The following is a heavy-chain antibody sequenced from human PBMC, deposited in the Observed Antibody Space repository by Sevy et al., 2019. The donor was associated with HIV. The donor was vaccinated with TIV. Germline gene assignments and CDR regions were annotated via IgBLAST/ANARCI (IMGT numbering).Heavy chain of an antibody. Sequence: GGSLRLSCAASGFTFNMYWMTWVRQAPGKGLEWVANIKKDGSEKYYVDSVKARFTMSRDNAKNSLYLQMNSLRAEDTGVYYCARVGVGSWLPHYYFDYWGQGALVTVSS. CDR3: ARVGVGSWLPHYYFDY. CDR2: IKKDGSEK. J-gene: IGHJ4*02. V-gene: IGHV3-7*01. CDR1: GFTFNMYW. D-gene: IGHD3-3*01.